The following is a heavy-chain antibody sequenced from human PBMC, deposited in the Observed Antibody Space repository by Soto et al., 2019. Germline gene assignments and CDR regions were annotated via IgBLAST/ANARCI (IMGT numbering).Heavy chain of an antibody. V-gene: IGHV3-23*01. Sequence: GGSLRLSCTASGSLNTYGMSWVRQAPGKGLEWVSAIGGIGSSTHYADSVKGRFTISRDYSRNTVYLQMNSLSAEDTAVYYCARDRRTLSSLDSWGRGTLVTVSS. CDR1: GSLNTYG. J-gene: IGHJ5*01. CDR2: IGGIGSST. CDR3: ARDRRTLSSLDS. D-gene: IGHD3-16*02.